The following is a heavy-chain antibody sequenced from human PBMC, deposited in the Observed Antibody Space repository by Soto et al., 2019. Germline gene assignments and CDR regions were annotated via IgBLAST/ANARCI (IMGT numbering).Heavy chain of an antibody. V-gene: IGHV1-58*01. CDR2: IVVGSGNT. CDR3: AADSVNLITFHYYYGMDV. Sequence: SVKVSCKASGFTFTSSAVQWVRQARGQRLEWIGWIVVGSGNTNYAQKFQERVTITRDMSTSTAYMELSSLRSEDTAVYYCAADSVNLITFHYYYGMDVWGQGTTVTVSS. CDR1: GFTFTSSA. D-gene: IGHD3-22*01. J-gene: IGHJ6*02.